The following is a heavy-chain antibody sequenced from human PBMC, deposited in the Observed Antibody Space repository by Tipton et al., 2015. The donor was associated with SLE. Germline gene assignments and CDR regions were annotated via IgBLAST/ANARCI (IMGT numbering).Heavy chain of an antibody. J-gene: IGHJ1*01. Sequence: TLSLTCAVHGGSFSNYYWSWIRQPPGKGLEWIGDINHSGSTNYKPSLKSRVTISLDTSKNQFSLRMSSVTAADTAVYYCARSPGIARAEYFHHWGQGTLVTVSS. D-gene: IGHD1-14*01. V-gene: IGHV4-34*01. CDR2: INHSGST. CDR1: GGSFSNYY. CDR3: ARSPGIARAEYFHH.